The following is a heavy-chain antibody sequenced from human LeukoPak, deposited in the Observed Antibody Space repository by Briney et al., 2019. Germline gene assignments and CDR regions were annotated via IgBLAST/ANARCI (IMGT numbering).Heavy chain of an antibody. CDR2: IHYGGST. Sequence: PSETLSLTCTVSGGSISSSSHYWAWIRQSPGKGLEWIGSIHYGGSTFYNPSLKSRVTISVDTSKNQFSLKLSSVTAADTAVYYCARHTLNDYYDSRVAAFDIWGQGTMVTVSS. CDR1: GGSISSSSHY. J-gene: IGHJ3*02. V-gene: IGHV4-39*01. CDR3: ARHTLNDYYDSRVAAFDI. D-gene: IGHD3-22*01.